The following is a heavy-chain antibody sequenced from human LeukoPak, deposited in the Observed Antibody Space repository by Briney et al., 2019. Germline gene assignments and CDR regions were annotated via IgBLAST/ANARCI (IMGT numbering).Heavy chain of an antibody. CDR2: ISHDGAST. V-gene: IGHV3-23*01. J-gene: IGHJ2*01. CDR1: GYTFYNYA. Sequence: GGSLRLSCAASGYTFYNYAVTWVRQAPGKGLEWVSGISHDGASTHYADSVKGRFTISRDNSKNTVFLQMNSLRAEDTAVYCCAKYGSGQLWLLGWYFDFWGRGTLVSVSS. D-gene: IGHD3-16*01. CDR3: AKYGSGQLWLLGWYFDF.